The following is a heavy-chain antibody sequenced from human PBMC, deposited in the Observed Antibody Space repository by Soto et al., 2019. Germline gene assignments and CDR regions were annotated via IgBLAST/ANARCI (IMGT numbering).Heavy chain of an antibody. J-gene: IGHJ4*02. CDR2: IYTSGTT. CDR3: AREDYYDTGYYVV. V-gene: IGHV4-4*07. Sequence: KPSETLSLTCTVSGRSMSGYYWSWIRQPAGERLEWIGRIYTSGTTDFNPSLKGRVTMSVDTSKNQFSLKLTSVTAADTALYYCAREDYYDTGYYVVWGQRPQVTFST. CDR1: GRSMSGYY. D-gene: IGHD3-9*01.